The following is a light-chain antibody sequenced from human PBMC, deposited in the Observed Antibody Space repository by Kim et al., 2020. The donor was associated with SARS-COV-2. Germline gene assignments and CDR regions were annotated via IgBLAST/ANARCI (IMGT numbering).Light chain of an antibody. Sequence: LSPRGRATLSCRASQGVSGNYLAWYQQKPGQAPRLLIYGTSTRATGIADRFSGSGSGTVFTLTISRLEPEDFAVYYCQQYVSSTGTFGQGTKLEI. CDR3: QQYVSSTGT. V-gene: IGKV3-20*01. CDR2: GTS. CDR1: QGVSGNY. J-gene: IGKJ2*01.